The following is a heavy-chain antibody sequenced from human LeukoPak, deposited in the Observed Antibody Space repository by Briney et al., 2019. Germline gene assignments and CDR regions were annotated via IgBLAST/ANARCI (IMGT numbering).Heavy chain of an antibody. CDR2: IRSKAYGGTT. CDR1: GFTFGDYA. Sequence: GGSLRLSCTASGFTFGDYAMSWVRQAPGKGLEGVGFIRSKAYGGTTEYAASVKGRFTISRDDSKSIAYLQMNSLKTEDTAVYYCTRESTITMVRGVIGPRRNYYYYYGMDVWGKGTTVTVSS. V-gene: IGHV3-49*04. CDR3: TRESTITMVRGVIGPRRNYYYYYGMDV. D-gene: IGHD3-10*01. J-gene: IGHJ6*04.